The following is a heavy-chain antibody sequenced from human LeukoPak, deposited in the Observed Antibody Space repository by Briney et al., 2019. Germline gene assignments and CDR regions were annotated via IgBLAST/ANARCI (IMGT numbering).Heavy chain of an antibody. CDR1: GYTFTSYG. CDR2: ISAYNGNT. Sequence: ASVKVSCKASGYTFTSYGISGVRQAPGQGLEGMGWISAYNGNTNYAQKLHGRVTMTTDTSTSTAYMELRSLRSDDTAVYYCARSSLITMVRGVIITGPDLFRFDPWGQGTLVTVSS. J-gene: IGHJ5*02. V-gene: IGHV1-18*01. D-gene: IGHD3-10*01. CDR3: ARSSLITMVRGVIITGPDLFRFDP.